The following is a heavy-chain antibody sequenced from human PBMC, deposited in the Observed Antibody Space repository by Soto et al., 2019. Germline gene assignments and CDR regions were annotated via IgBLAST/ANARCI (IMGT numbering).Heavy chain of an antibody. J-gene: IGHJ4*02. CDR1: GFTFGDYA. Sequence: PGGSLRLSCTASGFTFGDYAMSWFRQAPGKGLEWVGFIRSKAYGGTTGYAASVKGRFTISRDDSKSIAYLQMNSLKTEDTAVYYCTRVGWGVSFDYWGQGTLVTVSS. D-gene: IGHD6-19*01. CDR2: IRSKAYGGTT. CDR3: TRVGWGVSFDY. V-gene: IGHV3-49*03.